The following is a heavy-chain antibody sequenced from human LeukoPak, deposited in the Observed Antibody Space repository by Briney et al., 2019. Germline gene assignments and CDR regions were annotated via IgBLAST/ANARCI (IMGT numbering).Heavy chain of an antibody. CDR2: ISSSGSTI. CDR3: ARELGGYSYGPIDY. CDR1: GFTFSNYY. V-gene: IGHV3-11*04. J-gene: IGHJ4*02. D-gene: IGHD5-18*01. Sequence: GGSLRLSCAASGFTFSNYYMSWIRQAPGKGLEWVAYISSSGSTIPYADSVKGRFTISRDSAKNSLYLQMNSLRAEDTAVYYCARELGGYSYGPIDYWGQGTLVTVSS.